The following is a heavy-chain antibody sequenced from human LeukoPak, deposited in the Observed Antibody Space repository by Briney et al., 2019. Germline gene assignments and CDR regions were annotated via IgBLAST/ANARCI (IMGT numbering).Heavy chain of an antibody. J-gene: IGHJ4*02. CDR3: ARDIVVVPATFDY. V-gene: IGHV3-7*01. D-gene: IGHD2-2*01. CDR1: GFTFSSYW. Sequence: PGGSLRLSCVASGFTFSSYWMSWVRQAPGKGLEWVANINQDGGEKFYVDSVKGRFTISRDNAKNSLYLQMNSLRAEDTAMYYCARDIVVVPATFDYWGQGTLVSVSS. CDR2: INQDGGEK.